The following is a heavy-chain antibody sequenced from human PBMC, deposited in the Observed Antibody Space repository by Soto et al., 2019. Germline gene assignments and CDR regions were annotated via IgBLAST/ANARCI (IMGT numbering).Heavy chain of an antibody. CDR1: GYTFTSYG. V-gene: IGHV1-18*04. CDR2: ISAYNGNT. J-gene: IGHJ6*02. CDR3: ARESWIFRVVIIFDYYYYGMDV. Sequence: ASVKVSCKASGYTFTSYGISWVRQAPGQGLEWMGWISAYNGNTNYAQKLQGRVTMTTDTSTSTAYMELRSLRSDDTAVYYCARESWIFRVVIIFDYYYYGMDVWGQGTTVTVSS. D-gene: IGHD3-3*01.